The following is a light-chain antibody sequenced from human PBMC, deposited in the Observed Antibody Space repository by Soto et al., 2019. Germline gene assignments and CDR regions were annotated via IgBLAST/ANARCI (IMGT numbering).Light chain of an antibody. CDR1: SSNIGADYD. J-gene: IGLJ1*01. V-gene: IGLV1-40*01. CDR2: GNS. Sequence: QLVLTQPPSVSGAPRQRVTISCTGSSSNIGADYDVHWYQQLPGTAPKLLIYGNSNRPSGVPDRFSGSKSGTSASLAITGLQAEDEADYYCQSYDTSLSGSGVFGTGTKLTVL. CDR3: QSYDTSLSGSGV.